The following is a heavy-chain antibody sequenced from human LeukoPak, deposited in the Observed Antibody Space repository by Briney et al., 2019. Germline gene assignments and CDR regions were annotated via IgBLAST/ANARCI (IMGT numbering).Heavy chain of an antibody. D-gene: IGHD2-21*02. CDR1: GFTFSSYA. Sequence: GGSLRLSCAASGFTFSSYAMSWVRQAPGKGLEWVSGISWNSGSIGYADSVKGRFTISRDNAKNSLYLQMNSLRAEDTALYYCAKVPYCGGDCYSSYFDYWGQGTLVTVSS. J-gene: IGHJ4*02. CDR2: ISWNSGSI. V-gene: IGHV3-9*01. CDR3: AKVPYCGGDCYSSYFDY.